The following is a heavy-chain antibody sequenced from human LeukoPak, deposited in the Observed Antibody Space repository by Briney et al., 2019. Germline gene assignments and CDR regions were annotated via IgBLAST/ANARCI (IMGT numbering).Heavy chain of an antibody. CDR3: ARVVGEGRFDP. CDR1: GGAFISDG. J-gene: IGHJ5*02. V-gene: IGHV1-69*04. D-gene: IGHD6-13*01. CDR2: LITISRIP. Sequence: VASVKVSCKASGGAFISDGISWVRQAPGQGLEWMGRLITISRIPNYAQNFKGRVTISADKSTSTAYMELRSLRCEDTAVYYCARVVGEGRFDPWGQGTLVTVSS.